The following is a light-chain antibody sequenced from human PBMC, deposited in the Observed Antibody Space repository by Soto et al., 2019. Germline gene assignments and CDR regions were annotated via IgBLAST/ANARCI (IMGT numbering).Light chain of an antibody. CDR1: RSDVGGYNS. V-gene: IGLV2-14*01. Sequence: QSVLTQPASVSGSPGQSITISCTGTRSDVGGYNSVCWHQQHPGKAPKLIIYEVGDRPSGVSNRFSGSKSGYTASLTISGLQAEDEADYYCSSHTSTSTWVFGAGTKLTVL. CDR3: SSHTSTSTWV. J-gene: IGLJ3*02. CDR2: EVG.